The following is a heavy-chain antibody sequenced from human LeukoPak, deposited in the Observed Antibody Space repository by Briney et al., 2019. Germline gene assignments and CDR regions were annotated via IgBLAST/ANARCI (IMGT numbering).Heavy chain of an antibody. CDR3: ARGVHDYGDYVAWGSWFDP. Sequence: ASVKVSCKVSGYTLTELSMHWVRQAPGKGLEWMGGFDPEDGETIYAQKFQGRVTMTEDTSTDTAYMELSSLRSEDTAVYYCARGVHDYGDYVAWGSWFDPWGQGTLVTVSS. D-gene: IGHD4-17*01. CDR1: GYTLTELS. CDR2: FDPEDGET. V-gene: IGHV1-24*01. J-gene: IGHJ5*02.